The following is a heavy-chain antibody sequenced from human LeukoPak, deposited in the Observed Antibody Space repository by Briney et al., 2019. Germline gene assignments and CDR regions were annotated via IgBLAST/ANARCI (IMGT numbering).Heavy chain of an antibody. Sequence: SETLSLTCTVSGGSLSRYYWSWILQPPGKGLEGIGYIYYSGSTNYNPSLKSRVTISVDTSKNQFSLKLSSVTAADTAVYYRTRPNIIVDTDNWFDLWGQGTLVSVSS. V-gene: IGHV4-59*01. CDR3: TRPNIIVDTDNWFDL. CDR2: IYYSGST. CDR1: GGSLSRYY. D-gene: IGHD5-18*01. J-gene: IGHJ5*02.